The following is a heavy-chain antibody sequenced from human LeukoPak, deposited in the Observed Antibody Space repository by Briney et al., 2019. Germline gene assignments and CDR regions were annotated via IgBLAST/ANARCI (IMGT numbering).Heavy chain of an antibody. Sequence: PSETLSLTCTVSGGSISSSSYYWGWIRQPPGKGLEWIGSIYYSGSTYYNPSLKSRVTISVDTSKNQFSLKLSSVTAADTAVYYCARPIAAAGYYFDYCGQGTLVTVSS. CDR2: IYYSGST. CDR3: ARPIAAAGYYFDY. V-gene: IGHV4-39*01. CDR1: GGSISSSSYY. D-gene: IGHD6-13*01. J-gene: IGHJ4*02.